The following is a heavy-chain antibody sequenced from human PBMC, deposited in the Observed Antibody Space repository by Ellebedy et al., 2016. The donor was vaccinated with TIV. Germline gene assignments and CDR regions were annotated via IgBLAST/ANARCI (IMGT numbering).Heavy chain of an antibody. Sequence: GESLKISCAASGFTFSSYWMSWVRQAPGKGLEWVANTKPDGGEKYYVDSVKSRFTVSRDNAKNSLSLQMNSLRADDTAVYYCAREGTGIFDWWGQGTLFTVSS. V-gene: IGHV3-7*03. D-gene: IGHD3-9*01. CDR1: GFTFSSYW. CDR3: AREGTGIFDW. J-gene: IGHJ4*02. CDR2: TKPDGGEK.